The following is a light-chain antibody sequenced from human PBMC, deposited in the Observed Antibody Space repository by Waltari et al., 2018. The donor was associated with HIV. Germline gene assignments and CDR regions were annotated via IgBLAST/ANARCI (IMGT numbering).Light chain of an antibody. Sequence: DIQMTQSPSSLCASIRDSVTLTFRASQGITNALGWYQQKPGKAPKRLIYAASSLQSGVSSRFSGSGSGTEFTLTISSLQPEDIATYYCLQYNFYPRTFGQGTKVEIK. J-gene: IGKJ1*01. CDR1: QGITNA. CDR3: LQYNFYPRT. CDR2: AAS. V-gene: IGKV1-17*01.